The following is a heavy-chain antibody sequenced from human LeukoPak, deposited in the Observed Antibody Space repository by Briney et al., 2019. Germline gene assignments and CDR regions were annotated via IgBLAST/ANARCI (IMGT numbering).Heavy chain of an antibody. CDR3: ARVRVNYVWGNYPVDY. V-gene: IGHV1-18*01. D-gene: IGHD3-16*02. CDR1: GYTFTSYG. CDR2: ISGNNGNT. J-gene: IGHJ4*02. Sequence: GSVKVSCKASGYTFTSYGISWVRQAPGQGLEWMGWISGNNGNTNYAQKLQGRVTMTTDTSTSTAYVELRSLRSDDTALYYCARVRVNYVWGNYPVDYWGQGTLVTVSS.